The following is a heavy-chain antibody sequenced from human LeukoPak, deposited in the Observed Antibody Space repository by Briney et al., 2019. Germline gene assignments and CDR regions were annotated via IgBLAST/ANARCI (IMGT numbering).Heavy chain of an antibody. CDR3: ARDSDRGVFDY. V-gene: IGHV4-61*02. Sequence: SETLSLTCTVSSGSISSGSYDWSWIRQPAGKGLEWIGRIYTSGSTNYNPSLKSRVTISVDTSKNQFSLKLSSVTAADTAVYYCARDSDRGVFDYWGQGTLVTVSS. CDR1: SGSISSGSYD. CDR2: IYTSGST. D-gene: IGHD2-8*01. J-gene: IGHJ4*02.